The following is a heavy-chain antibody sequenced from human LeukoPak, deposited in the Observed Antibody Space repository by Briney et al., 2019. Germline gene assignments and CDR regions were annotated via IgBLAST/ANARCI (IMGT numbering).Heavy chain of an antibody. Sequence: ASVKVSCKAFGYTFTSYYLHWVRQAPGQGFEWMGIINPSGGSTSYAQKFQGRVTMTRDMSTSTLYMELSGLRSEDTAVYYCARDPQATVYRSGHIDYWGQGTLVTVPS. D-gene: IGHD3-22*01. V-gene: IGHV1-46*01. CDR2: INPSGGST. J-gene: IGHJ4*02. CDR1: GYTFTSYY. CDR3: ARDPQATVYRSGHIDY.